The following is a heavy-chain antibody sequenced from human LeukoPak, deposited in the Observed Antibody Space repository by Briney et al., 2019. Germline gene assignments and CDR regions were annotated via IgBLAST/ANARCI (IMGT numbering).Heavy chain of an antibody. CDR1: GYTFTSNY. D-gene: IGHD5-24*01. J-gene: IGHJ3*02. Sequence: ASVKVSCKAFGYTFTSNYMHWVRQAPGQGPEWMGVISPSGGSTTYAQKFQGRVTLTRDMSTSTAYMELSSLRSEDTAVYYCARRPLEMATIMFAFDIWGQGTMVTVSS. CDR2: ISPSGGST. CDR3: ARRPLEMATIMFAFDI. V-gene: IGHV1-46*01.